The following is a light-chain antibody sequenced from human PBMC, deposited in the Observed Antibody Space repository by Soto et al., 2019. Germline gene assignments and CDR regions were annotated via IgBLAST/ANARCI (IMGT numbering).Light chain of an antibody. J-gene: IGKJ1*01. Sequence: EIVMTQSPATLSVSPGERATLSCRASQRVNSNLAWYQQEPGQAPRLLIYSASTRAPGIPARFSGTGSGTEFTLTISSLQSEDFAVYYCQQYNNWPWTFGQGTKVDIK. CDR1: QRVNSN. CDR3: QQYNNWPWT. CDR2: SAS. V-gene: IGKV3-15*01.